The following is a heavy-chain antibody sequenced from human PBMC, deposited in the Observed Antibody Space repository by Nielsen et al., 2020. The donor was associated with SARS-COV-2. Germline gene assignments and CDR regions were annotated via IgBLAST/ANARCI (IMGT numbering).Heavy chain of an antibody. J-gene: IGHJ2*01. CDR1: GFTLSSYA. CDR3: AKGEGYCSCGSCYSWYFDL. Sequence: GGSLRLSCAASGFTLSSYAMSWVGQAPGKGLEWVSAISGSGGSTYYADSVKGRFTISRDNSKNTLYLQMNSLRAEDTAVYYCAKGEGYCSCGSCYSWYFDLWGRGTLVTVSS. CDR2: ISGSGGST. V-gene: IGHV3-23*01. D-gene: IGHD2-15*01.